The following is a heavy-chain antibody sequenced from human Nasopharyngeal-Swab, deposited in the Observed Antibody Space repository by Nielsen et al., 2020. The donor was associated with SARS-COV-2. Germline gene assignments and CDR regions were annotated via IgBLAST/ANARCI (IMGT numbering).Heavy chain of an antibody. CDR3: ARDILGSSGWKHFDS. Sequence: GGSLRLSCAASGFTFSSYGMHWVRRAPGKGLEWVAYISFDVINQAYAESARGRFTVSRDNSKNTLFLQMNSLIIEDTAVYYCARDILGSSGWKHFDSWGQGTLVTVSS. D-gene: IGHD6-25*01. V-gene: IGHV3-30*03. CDR1: GFTFSSYG. CDR2: ISFDVINQ. J-gene: IGHJ4*02.